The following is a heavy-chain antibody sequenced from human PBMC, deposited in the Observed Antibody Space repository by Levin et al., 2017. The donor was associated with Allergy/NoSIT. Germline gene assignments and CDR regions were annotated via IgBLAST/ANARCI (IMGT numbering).Heavy chain of an antibody. CDR1: GGSVTSGSYF. CDR2: IYFTGGT. V-gene: IGHV4-61*01. CDR3: ARDRNRLGLLDN. J-gene: IGHJ4*02. D-gene: IGHD1-14*01. Sequence: SETLSLTCTVSGGSVTSGSYFWSWIRQPPGKGLEWIGYIYFTGGTNYNPSLKSRVTISLDTSKNQFSLKLNSVTAADTAVYYCARDRNRLGLLDNWGQGTLVTVSS.